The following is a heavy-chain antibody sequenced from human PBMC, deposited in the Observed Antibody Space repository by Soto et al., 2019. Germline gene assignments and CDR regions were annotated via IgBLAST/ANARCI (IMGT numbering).Heavy chain of an antibody. CDR3: VKKIAGTTTNVAYWYFDL. V-gene: IGHV3-23*01. J-gene: IGHJ2*01. CDR2: ITGGGDYT. CDR1: GFTFGDFA. D-gene: IGHD2-8*01. Sequence: EVQLLESGGDLVQPGGSLRLSCAASGFTFGDFAMNWVRQAPGKGLEWVSGITGGGDYTFYADSVKGRFTISRVQSKNTVYLQMNSLRAEDTALYYCVKKIAGTTTNVAYWYFDLLGRCTLVTVAS.